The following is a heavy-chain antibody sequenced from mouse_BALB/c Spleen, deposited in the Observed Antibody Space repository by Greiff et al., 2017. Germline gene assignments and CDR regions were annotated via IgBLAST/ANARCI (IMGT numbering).Heavy chain of an antibody. J-gene: IGHJ1*01. V-gene: IGHV1S22*01. Sequence: LQQPGSELVRPGASVKLSCKASGYTFTSSWMHWVKQRPGQGLEWIGNIYPGSGSTNYDEKFKSKATLTVDTSSSTAYMQLSSLTSEDSAVYCCTRDQLSDCYYGYFDVWGAGTTVTVSS. CDR3: TRDQLSDCYYGYFDV. CDR2: IYPGSGST. D-gene: IGHD6-2*01. CDR1: GYTFTSSW.